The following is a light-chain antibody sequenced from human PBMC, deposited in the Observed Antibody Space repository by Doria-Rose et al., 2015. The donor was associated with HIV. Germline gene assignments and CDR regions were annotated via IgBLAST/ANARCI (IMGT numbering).Light chain of an antibody. V-gene: IGKV4-1*01. Sequence: TQSPESLGMSLGERATLNCKSNQSLLYTSKNYLAWYQQKRGQPPKLLFYWASTRQSGVPARFSGSGSGTDFTLTISSLEAEDVAVYYCQQYYDTPSFGPGTTVDIK. CDR2: WAS. J-gene: IGKJ3*01. CDR3: QQYYDTPS. CDR1: QSLLYTSKNY.